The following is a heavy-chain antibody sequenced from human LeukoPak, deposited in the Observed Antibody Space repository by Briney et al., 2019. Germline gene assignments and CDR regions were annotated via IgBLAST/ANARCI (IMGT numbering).Heavy chain of an antibody. J-gene: IGHJ4*02. CDR1: GFTFSNYA. D-gene: IGHD6-19*01. V-gene: IGHV3-23*01. Sequence: GGSLRLSCAASGFTFSNYAMNWVRQAPGKGLEWVSAISGSGGSTYYADSVKGRFTISRDNSKNTLYLQMNSLRAEDTAVYYCASIAVAGLYFDYWGQGTLVTVSS. CDR3: ASIAVAGLYFDY. CDR2: ISGSGGST.